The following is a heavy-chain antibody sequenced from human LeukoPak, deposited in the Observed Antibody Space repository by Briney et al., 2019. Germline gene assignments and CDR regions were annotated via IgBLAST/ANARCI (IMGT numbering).Heavy chain of an antibody. CDR3: AKAMGATLFDY. D-gene: IGHD1-26*01. Sequence: GGSLRLSCAASGFTFSGSAMHWVRQASGKGLEWVGRIRSKANSYATAYAASVKGRFTISRDDSKNTAYLQMNSLRAEDTAVYYCAKAMGATLFDYWGQGTLVTVSS. CDR2: IRSKANSYAT. V-gene: IGHV3-73*01. CDR1: GFTFSGSA. J-gene: IGHJ4*02.